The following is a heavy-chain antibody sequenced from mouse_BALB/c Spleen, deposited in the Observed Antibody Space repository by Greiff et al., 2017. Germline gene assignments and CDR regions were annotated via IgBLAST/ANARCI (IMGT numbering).Heavy chain of an antibody. V-gene: IGHV1-63*02. CDR2: IYPGGGYT. CDR3: ARSYYRYEGFDY. CDR1: GYTFTNYW. Sequence: QVHVKQSGAELVRPGTSVKISCKASGYTFTNYWLGWVKQRPGHGLEWIGDIYPGGGYTNYNEKFKGKATLTADTSSSTAYMQLSSLTSEDSAVYFCARSYYRYEGFDYWGQGTTLTVSS. J-gene: IGHJ2*01. D-gene: IGHD2-14*01.